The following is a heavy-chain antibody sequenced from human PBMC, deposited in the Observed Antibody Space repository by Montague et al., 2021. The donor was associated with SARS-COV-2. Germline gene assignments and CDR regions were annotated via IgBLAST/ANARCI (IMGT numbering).Heavy chain of an antibody. CDR2: ISDDGNKR. CDR3: AKIGRRGVYFPDWGSSPRPYFYYGLDV. J-gene: IGHJ6*02. D-gene: IGHD3-16*01. V-gene: IGHV3-30*18. CDR1: GFTFSYYG. Sequence: SLRLSCAASGFTFSYYGINWVRQAPGKGLEWVAVISDDGNKREFADSVKGRFTMSRENSKNKLYLQMDSLRAEDTAVYYCAKIGRRGVYFPDWGSSPRPYFYYGLDVWGQGTTVSVSS.